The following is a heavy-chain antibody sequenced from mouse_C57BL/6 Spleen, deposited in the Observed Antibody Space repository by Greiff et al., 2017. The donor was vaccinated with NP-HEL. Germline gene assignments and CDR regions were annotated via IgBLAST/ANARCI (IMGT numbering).Heavy chain of an antibody. J-gene: IGHJ4*01. V-gene: IGHV3-6*01. CDR2: ISYDGSN. Sequence: EVKLMESGPGLVKPSQSLSLTCSVTGYSITSGYYWNWIRQFPGNKLEWMGYISYDGSNNYNPSLKNRISITRDTSKNQFFLKLNSVTTEDTATYYCAREAYYYGSSPYYAMDYWGQGTSVTVSS. CDR1: GYSITSGYY. D-gene: IGHD1-1*01. CDR3: AREAYYYGSSPYYAMDY.